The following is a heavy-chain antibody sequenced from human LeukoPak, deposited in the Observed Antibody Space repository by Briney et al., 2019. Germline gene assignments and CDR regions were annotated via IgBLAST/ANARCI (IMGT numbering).Heavy chain of an antibody. CDR1: GYTFTGYY. CDR2: INPDSGGT. Sequence: ASVKVSCKASGYTFTGYYMHWVRQAPGQGLEWMGWINPDSGGTNYAQKFQGRVTMTRDTSISTAYMELSSLRSEDTAVYYCARKVVAAPFDYWGQGTLVTVSS. D-gene: IGHD2-15*01. CDR3: ARKVVAAPFDY. V-gene: IGHV1-2*02. J-gene: IGHJ4*02.